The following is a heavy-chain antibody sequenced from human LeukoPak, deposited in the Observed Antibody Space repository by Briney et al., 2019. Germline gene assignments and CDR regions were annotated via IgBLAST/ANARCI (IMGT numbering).Heavy chain of an antibody. CDR1: GFTFGNYW. CDR2: INQDGSEK. CDR3: ARIGNNYYYYYMDV. Sequence: GGSLRLSCAASGFTFGNYWMSWVRQAPGKGLEWVANINQDGSEKDYVDSVRGRFTISRDNAKNSMYLQMNSLRAEDTAVYYCARIGNNYYYYYMDVWGKGTTVTISS. D-gene: IGHD1/OR15-1a*01. V-gene: IGHV3-7*01. J-gene: IGHJ6*03.